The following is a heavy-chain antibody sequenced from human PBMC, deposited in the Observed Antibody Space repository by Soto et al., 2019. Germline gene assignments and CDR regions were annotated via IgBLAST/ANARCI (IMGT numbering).Heavy chain of an antibody. CDR2: ISSSAVYI. CDR1: GFNFITYS. Sequence: ESGGGPVRPGGSLKLSCAASGFNFITYSLSWVRQAPGKGLEWVASISSSAVYIDYADSVKGRFTISRDNANNSLYLQMNSLRAEDTATYYCVRDGLDYYDTERLYFDNWGQGTLVTVSS. CDR3: VRDGLDYYDTERLYFDN. J-gene: IGHJ4*02. D-gene: IGHD3-22*01. V-gene: IGHV3-21*01.